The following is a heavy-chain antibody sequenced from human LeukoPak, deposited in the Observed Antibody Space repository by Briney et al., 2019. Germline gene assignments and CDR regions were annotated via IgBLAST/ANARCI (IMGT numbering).Heavy chain of an antibody. D-gene: IGHD3-22*01. CDR1: GFTFSSYS. V-gene: IGHV3-21*04. CDR2: ISSSSSYI. Sequence: PGGSLRLSCAASGFTFSSYSMNWVRQAPGKGLEWVSSISSSSSYIYYADSVKGRFTISRDISKNTLYLQMSSLRAEDSALYYCARGGRGSAAVVAPRSFDIWGQGTMVTVSS. J-gene: IGHJ3*02. CDR3: ARGGRGSAAVVAPRSFDI.